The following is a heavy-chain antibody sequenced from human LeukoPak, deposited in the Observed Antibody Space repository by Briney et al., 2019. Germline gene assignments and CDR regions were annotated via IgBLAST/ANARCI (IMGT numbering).Heavy chain of an antibody. CDR1: GYSISSGYY. Sequence: SETLSLTCTVSGYSISSGYYWGWVRQPPGKGLEWIGEIYHSGSTNYNPSLKSRVTISVDKSKNQFSLKLSSVTAADTAVYYCARDRFRGWFDPWGQGTLVTVSS. V-gene: IGHV4-38-2*02. D-gene: IGHD3-10*01. J-gene: IGHJ5*02. CDR2: IYHSGST. CDR3: ARDRFRGWFDP.